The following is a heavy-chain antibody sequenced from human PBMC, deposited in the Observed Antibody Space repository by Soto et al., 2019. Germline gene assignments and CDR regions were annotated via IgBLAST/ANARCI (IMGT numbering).Heavy chain of an antibody. CDR3: AKDWYGSGSYYYYYGMDV. J-gene: IGHJ6*02. D-gene: IGHD6-25*01. Sequence: GGSLRLSCAASGFTFSSYWMTWVRQAPGKGLEWVSAISGSGGSTYYADSVKGRFTISRDNSKNTLYLQMNSLRAEDTAVYYCAKDWYGSGSYYYYYGMDVWGQGTTVTVSS. CDR2: ISGSGGST. CDR1: GFTFSSYW. V-gene: IGHV3-23*01.